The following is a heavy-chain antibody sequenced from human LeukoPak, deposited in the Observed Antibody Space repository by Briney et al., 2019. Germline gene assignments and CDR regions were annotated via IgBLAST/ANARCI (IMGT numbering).Heavy chain of an antibody. J-gene: IGHJ4*02. CDR1: GFTFSSYD. CDR3: ARGGSFFDY. V-gene: IGHV3-21*01. CDR2: ISSSSSYI. Sequence: PGGSLRLSCAASGFTFSSYDMNWVRQAPGKGLEWVSSISSSSSYIYYADSVKGRFTISRDNAKNSLYLQMNSLRAEDAAVYYCARGGSFFDYWGQGTLVTVSS.